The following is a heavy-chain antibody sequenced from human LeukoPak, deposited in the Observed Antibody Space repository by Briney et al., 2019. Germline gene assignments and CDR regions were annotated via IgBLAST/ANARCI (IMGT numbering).Heavy chain of an antibody. J-gene: IGHJ4*02. CDR3: AKAPVTSCRGAYCYPFDS. CDR1: GFTFSSNW. Sequence: GGSLRLSCAASGFTFSSNWMHWVRHVPGKGLVWVAATSSSDAGTYHADSVRGRFTISRDNSKNTLYLQMNSLRAEDAAVYFCAKAPVTSCRGAYCYPFDSWGQGTLVTVSS. V-gene: IGHV3-23*01. CDR2: TSSSDAGT. D-gene: IGHD2-21*01.